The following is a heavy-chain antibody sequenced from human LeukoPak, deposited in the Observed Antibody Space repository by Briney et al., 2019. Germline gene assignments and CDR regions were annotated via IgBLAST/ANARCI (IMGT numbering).Heavy chain of an antibody. CDR1: GYTFTGYY. Sequence: ASVKVSCKASGYTFTGYYMHWVRQAPGQGLEWMGWINPNSGGTDYAQKFQGRVTMTRDTSISTAYMDLSRLRSDDTAVYYCATQHHSGAFDIWGQGTMVTVSS. CDR2: INPNSGGT. CDR3: ATQHHSGAFDI. D-gene: IGHD1-1*01. J-gene: IGHJ3*02. V-gene: IGHV1-2*02.